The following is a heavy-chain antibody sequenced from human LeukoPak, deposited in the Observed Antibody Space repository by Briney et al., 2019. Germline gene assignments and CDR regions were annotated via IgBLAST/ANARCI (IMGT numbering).Heavy chain of an antibody. V-gene: IGHV3-21*01. CDR1: GFSFSSCG. J-gene: IGHJ4*02. CDR3: ARVTMTTVTTYLDY. Sequence: GGSLRLSCAASGFSFSSCGMQWVRQAPGKGLEWVSSISSSSSYIYYADSVKGRFTISRDNAKDSLYLQMNSLRAEDTAVYYCARVTMTTVTTYLDYWGQGTLVTVSS. D-gene: IGHD4-17*01. CDR2: ISSSSSYI.